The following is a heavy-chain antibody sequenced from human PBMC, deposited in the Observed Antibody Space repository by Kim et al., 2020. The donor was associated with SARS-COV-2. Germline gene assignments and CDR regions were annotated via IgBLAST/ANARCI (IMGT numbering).Heavy chain of an antibody. CDR1: GFTFSSYA. J-gene: IGHJ4*02. D-gene: IGHD4-17*01. CDR3: AKEGGLDYGDYFGS. Sequence: GGSLRLSCAASGFTFSSYAMSWVRQAPGKGLEWVSGISVSGRTTYYADSVKGRFTISRDSSKNTLFLQMSSLRAEDTATYYCAKEGGLDYGDYFGSWGQGSLVTVSS. CDR2: ISVSGRTT. V-gene: IGHV3-23*01.